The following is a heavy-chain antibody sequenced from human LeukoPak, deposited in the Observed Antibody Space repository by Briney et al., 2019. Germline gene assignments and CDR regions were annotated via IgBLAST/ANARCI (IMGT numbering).Heavy chain of an antibody. D-gene: IGHD4-17*01. V-gene: IGHV4-31*03. CDR3: ARAALTTVTPIDY. Sequence: PSQTLSLTCTVSGGSISSGGYYWSWIRQHPGKGLEWIGYIYYSGSTYYNPSLKSRVTISVDTSKNQFSLKLSSATAADTAVYYCARAALTTVTPIDYWGQGTLVTVSS. CDR2: IYYSGST. CDR1: GGSISSGGYY. J-gene: IGHJ4*02.